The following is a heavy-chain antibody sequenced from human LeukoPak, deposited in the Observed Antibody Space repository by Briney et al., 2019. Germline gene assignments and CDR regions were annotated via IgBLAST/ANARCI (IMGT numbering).Heavy chain of an antibody. CDR1: GFTVSSNY. D-gene: IGHD1-1*01. CDR2: IYIGGIT. Sequence: GGSLRLSCAASGFTVSSNYMSWVRQAPGKGLEWVSIIYIGGITYYADSVKGRFTISRDNSKNTLYLQMNSLRAEDTAMYYCVRTGDTERFDYWGQGTLVTVSS. CDR3: VRTGDTERFDY. J-gene: IGHJ4*02. V-gene: IGHV3-53*01.